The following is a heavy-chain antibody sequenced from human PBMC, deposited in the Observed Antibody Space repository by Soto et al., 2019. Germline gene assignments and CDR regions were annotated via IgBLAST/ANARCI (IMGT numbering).Heavy chain of an antibody. CDR2: IWYDGSNK. J-gene: IGHJ6*03. Sequence: VQLVESGGGVVQPGRSLRLSCAASGFTFSSYGMHWVRQAPGKGLEWVAVIWYDGSNKYYADSVKGRFTISRDNSKNTLYLQMNSLRAEDTAVYYCARDPTTRYYYYMDVWGKGTTVTVSS. CDR1: GFTFSSYG. V-gene: IGHV3-33*01. CDR3: ARDPTTRYYYYMDV. D-gene: IGHD4-17*01.